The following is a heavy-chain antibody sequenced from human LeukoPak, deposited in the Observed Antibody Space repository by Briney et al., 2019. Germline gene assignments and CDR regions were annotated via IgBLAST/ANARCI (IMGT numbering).Heavy chain of an antibody. V-gene: IGHV1-18*01. D-gene: IGHD3-10*01. J-gene: IGHJ4*02. CDR2: ISAYNGNT. Sequence: ASVKVSCKASGYTFTSYGISWVRQAPGQGLEWMGWISAYNGNTNYAQKLQGRVSMTTDTSTSTAYMELRSLRSDDTAVYYCARDDGYYYGSGSYFDYWGQGTLVTVSS. CDR1: GYTFTSYG. CDR3: ARDDGYYYGSGSYFDY.